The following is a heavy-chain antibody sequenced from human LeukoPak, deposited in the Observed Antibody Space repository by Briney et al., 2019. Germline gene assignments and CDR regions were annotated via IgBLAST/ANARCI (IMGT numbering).Heavy chain of an antibody. Sequence: GGSLRLSCAVSGFTFRSYEMNWVRQAPGKGLEWVSYISSSGSTIYYADSVKGRFTISRDNAKNSLYLQMNSLRAEDTAVYYCARGLTVTTDYWGQGTLVTVSS. J-gene: IGHJ4*02. CDR3: ARGLTVTTDY. CDR2: ISSSGSTI. V-gene: IGHV3-48*03. D-gene: IGHD4-17*01. CDR1: GFTFRSYE.